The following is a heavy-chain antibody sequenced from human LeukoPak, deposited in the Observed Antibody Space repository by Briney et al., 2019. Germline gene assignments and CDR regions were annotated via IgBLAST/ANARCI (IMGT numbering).Heavy chain of an antibody. CDR2: IYYSGST. J-gene: IGHJ4*02. CDR1: GGSISSYY. Sequence: SETLSLTCTVSGGSISSYYWSWLRQPPGKGLEWIGDIYYSGSTNYNPSLKSRVTISVDTSKNQFSLKLSSVTAADTAVYYCARSRGHSPYMFDYWGQGTLVTVSS. CDR3: ARSRGHSPYMFDY. D-gene: IGHD4-23*01. V-gene: IGHV4-59*01.